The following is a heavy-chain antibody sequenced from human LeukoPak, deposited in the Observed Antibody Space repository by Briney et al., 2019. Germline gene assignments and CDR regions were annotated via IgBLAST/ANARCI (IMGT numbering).Heavy chain of an antibody. Sequence: AGGSRRFSGAASGFTFSSYTMNWVRQAPGEGLKWVSYISSSTNTIYYADSVKGRFTISRDNAKNSLFLQMNSLRDEDTAVYYCARGGYGANDDAFDIWGQGTMVTVPS. D-gene: IGHD4-23*01. V-gene: IGHV3-48*02. CDR1: GFTFSSYT. CDR2: ISSSTNTI. CDR3: ARGGYGANDDAFDI. J-gene: IGHJ3*02.